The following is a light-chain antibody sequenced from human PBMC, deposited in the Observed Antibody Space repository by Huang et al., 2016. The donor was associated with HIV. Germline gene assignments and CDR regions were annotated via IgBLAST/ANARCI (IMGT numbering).Light chain of an antibody. J-gene: IGKJ2*01. Sequence: EIMLTQSPATLSVSPGERATLSCRASQSISTNLAWYQQKPGLAPRLLIYSASTRATGIPARFSGSGSGTEFTLTISSLQSEDVAVDYCQQGETFGQGTKLEIK. CDR1: QSISTN. CDR3: QQGET. CDR2: SAS. V-gene: IGKV3-15*01.